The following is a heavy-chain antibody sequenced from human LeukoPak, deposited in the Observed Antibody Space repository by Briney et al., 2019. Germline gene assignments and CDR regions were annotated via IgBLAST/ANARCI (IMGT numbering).Heavy chain of an antibody. V-gene: IGHV4-61*02. J-gene: IGHJ4*02. D-gene: IGHD6-19*01. CDR1: GGSISSGSYY. CDR3: ARRSLAVADDY. CDR2: IYTSGST. Sequence: SQTLSLTCTVSGGSISSGSYYWSWIRQPAGKGLEWIGRIYTSGSTNYNPSLKSRVTISVDTSKIQFSLKLSSVTAADTAVYYCARRSLAVADDYWGQGTLVTVSS.